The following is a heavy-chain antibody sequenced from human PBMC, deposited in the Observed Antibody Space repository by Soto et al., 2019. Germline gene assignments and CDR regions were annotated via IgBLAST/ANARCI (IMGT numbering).Heavy chain of an antibody. Sequence: EVQLVESGGGLVQPGGSQRLSCAASGFTFSSYAVHWVRQPTGKGLEWVSVIGSAGDTYYPGSVKGRFTISRENAKNSLYLQMNSLRAEDTAVYYCARGYLGSFDYWGQGTLVTVSS. J-gene: IGHJ4*02. V-gene: IGHV3-13*01. D-gene: IGHD7-27*01. CDR3: ARGYLGSFDY. CDR2: IGSAGDT. CDR1: GFTFSSYA.